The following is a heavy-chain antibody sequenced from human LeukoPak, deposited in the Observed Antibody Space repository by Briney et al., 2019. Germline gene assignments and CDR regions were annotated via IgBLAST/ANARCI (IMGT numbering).Heavy chain of an antibody. Sequence: SGGSLRLSCAASGFTFSSYSMNWVRQAPGKGLEWVSYISSSGSTIYYADSVKGRFTISRDNAKNSLYLQMNSLRAEDTAVYYCAKNMSGVGATTGAFDIWGQGTMVTVSS. CDR3: AKNMSGVGATTGAFDI. D-gene: IGHD1-26*01. CDR1: GFTFSSYS. J-gene: IGHJ3*02. V-gene: IGHV3-48*04. CDR2: ISSSGSTI.